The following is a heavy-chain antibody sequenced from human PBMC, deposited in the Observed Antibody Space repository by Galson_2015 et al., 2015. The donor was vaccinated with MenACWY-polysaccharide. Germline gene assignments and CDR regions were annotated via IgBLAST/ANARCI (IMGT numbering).Heavy chain of an antibody. CDR3: ARRGKYYYDSSGYLNWFDP. D-gene: IGHD3-22*01. CDR1: GYSFSSYD. J-gene: IGHJ5*02. Sequence: SMKVSCKASGYSFSSYDINWVRQTTGQGLEWMGWMNPHSGNTGYAQQFQGRVTMTRNTSISIAYMELSSLRSEDTAVYYCARRGKYYYDSSGYLNWFDPWGQGTLVTVSS. V-gene: IGHV1-8*01. CDR2: MNPHSGNT.